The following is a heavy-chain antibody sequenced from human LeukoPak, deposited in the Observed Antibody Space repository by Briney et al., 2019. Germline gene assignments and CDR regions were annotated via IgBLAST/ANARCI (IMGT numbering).Heavy chain of an antibody. CDR2: IYSGGST. Sequence: GGSLRLSCAASGFTVSSNYMSWVRQAPGKGLEWVSVIYSGGSTYYADSVKGRFTISRDNSKNTLYLQMNSLRAEDTAVYYCAKGLLGIAVAGFSDYWGQGTLVTVSS. J-gene: IGHJ4*02. D-gene: IGHD6-19*01. CDR3: AKGLLGIAVAGFSDY. CDR1: GFTVSSNY. V-gene: IGHV3-53*01.